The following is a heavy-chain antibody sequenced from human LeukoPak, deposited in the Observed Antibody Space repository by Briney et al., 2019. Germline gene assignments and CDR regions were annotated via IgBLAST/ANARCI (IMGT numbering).Heavy chain of an antibody. J-gene: IGHJ3*02. CDR2: ISSSSSTI. V-gene: IGHV3-48*04. Sequence: PGRSLRLSCAASGFTFSSYAMHWVRQAPGKGLEWVSYISSSSSTIYYAGSVKGRFTISRDNAKNSLYLQMNSLRAEDTAVYYCAAAGISDAFDIWGQGTMVTVSS. CDR1: GFTFSSYA. D-gene: IGHD6-13*01. CDR3: AAAGISDAFDI.